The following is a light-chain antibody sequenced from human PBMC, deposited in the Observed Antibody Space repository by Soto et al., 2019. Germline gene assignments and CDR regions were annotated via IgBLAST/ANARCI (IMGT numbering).Light chain of an antibody. CDR1: SSDVGGYNY. J-gene: IGLJ2*01. CDR3: SSYTSSSTPVV. CDR2: DVS. Sequence: QSVLTQPASVSGSPGQSITISCTGSSSDVGGYNYVSWYQHHPGKAPKLMIYDVSNRPSGVSTRFSGSKSGNTASLTISGLQAEDEADYYCSSYTSSSTPVVFGGGTKLTVL. V-gene: IGLV2-14*03.